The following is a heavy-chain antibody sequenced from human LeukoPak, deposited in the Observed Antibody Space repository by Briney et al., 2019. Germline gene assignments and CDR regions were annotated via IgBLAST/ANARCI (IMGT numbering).Heavy chain of an antibody. D-gene: IGHD1-20*01. Sequence: ASVKVSCKASGGTFSSYAISWVRQAPGQGLEWMGRIIPIFGTANYAQKFQGRVTITTDESTSTAYMELSSLGSEDTAVYYCARASITGTRVDYWGQGTLVTVSS. J-gene: IGHJ4*02. CDR2: IIPIFGTA. V-gene: IGHV1-69*05. CDR3: ARASITGTRVDY. CDR1: GGTFSSYA.